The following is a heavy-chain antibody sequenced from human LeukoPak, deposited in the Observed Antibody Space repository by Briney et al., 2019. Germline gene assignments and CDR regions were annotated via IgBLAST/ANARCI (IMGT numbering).Heavy chain of an antibody. CDR1: GGSFSGYY. V-gene: IGHV4-34*01. D-gene: IGHD6-13*01. CDR2: INHSGST. Sequence: PSETLSLTCAVYGGSFSGYYWSWIRQPPGKGLEWIGEINHSGSTNYNPSLKSRVTISVDTSKNQFSLKLSSVTAADTAVYYCARGPRMWAAAGTRWFDPWGQGTLVTVSS. CDR3: ARGPRMWAAAGTRWFDP. J-gene: IGHJ5*02.